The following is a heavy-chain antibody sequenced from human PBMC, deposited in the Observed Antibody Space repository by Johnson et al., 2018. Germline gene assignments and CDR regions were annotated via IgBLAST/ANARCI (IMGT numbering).Heavy chain of an antibody. Sequence: QVQLVESGGGVVQPGRSLRLSCAASGFTFSKYGMHWVRQAPGKGLEWVAVIWFDGSNKYHTDSVKGRFMISRDNSQSTLFLQMNSLRAEDTAVYYCARYCGGDGGDTRAGGSYGLDVWGLGTTVTVSS. CDR3: ARYCGGDGGDTRAGGSYGLDV. CDR1: GFTFSKYG. V-gene: IGHV3-33*01. D-gene: IGHD2-21*02. CDR2: IWFDGSNK. J-gene: IGHJ6*02.